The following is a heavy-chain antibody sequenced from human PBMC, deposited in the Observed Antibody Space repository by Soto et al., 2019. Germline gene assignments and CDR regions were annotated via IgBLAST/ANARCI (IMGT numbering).Heavy chain of an antibody. CDR1: GGSISSYY. CDR2: IYYSGST. Sequence: PSETLSLTCTVSGGSISSYYWSWIRQPPGKGLEWIGYIYYSGSTNYNPSLKSRVTISVDTSKNQVSLKLSSVTASDTAVYYCARVSDYIWGSYRYTGPWVFDYWGQGTLVTVS. CDR3: ARVSDYIWGSYRYTGPWVFDY. V-gene: IGHV4-59*01. D-gene: IGHD3-16*02. J-gene: IGHJ4*02.